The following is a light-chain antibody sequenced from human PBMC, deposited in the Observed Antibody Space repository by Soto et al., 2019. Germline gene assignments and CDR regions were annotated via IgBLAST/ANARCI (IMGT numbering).Light chain of an antibody. CDR1: SSNIGSNT. J-gene: IGLJ2*01. CDR3: XXWDDSLNGVX. V-gene: IGLV1-44*01. Sequence: QSVLTQPPSASGTPGQRVTISCSGSSSNIGSNTVNWYQQLPGTAPKLLIYSNNQRPSGVPDRFSGSKSGTSASLAISGLQSEDEADYYCXXWDDSLNGVXFGGGTKLTV. CDR2: SNN.